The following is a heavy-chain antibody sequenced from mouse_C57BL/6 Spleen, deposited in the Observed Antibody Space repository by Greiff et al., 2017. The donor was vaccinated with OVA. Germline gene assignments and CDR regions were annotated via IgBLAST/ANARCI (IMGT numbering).Heavy chain of an antibody. CDR2: IYPGDGDT. Sequence: QVQLQQSGAELVKPGASVKISCKASGYAFSSYWMNWVKQRPGTGLEWIGQIYPGDGDTNYNGKFKGKATLTADKSSSTAYMQLSSLTSEDSAVYFCARWGGSSLNYYAMDYWGQGTSVTVSS. CDR3: ARWGGSSLNYYAMDY. CDR1: GYAFSSYW. V-gene: IGHV1-80*01. D-gene: IGHD1-1*01. J-gene: IGHJ4*01.